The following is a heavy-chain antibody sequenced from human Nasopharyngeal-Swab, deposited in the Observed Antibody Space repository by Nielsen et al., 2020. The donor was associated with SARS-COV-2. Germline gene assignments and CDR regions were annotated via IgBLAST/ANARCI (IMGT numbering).Heavy chain of an antibody. CDR2: INPSGGST. Sequence: ASVKVSCKASGYTFTSYYMHWVRQAPGQGLEWMGIINPSGGSTRYAQKFQGRVTMTRDTSTSTVYMELSSLRSEDTAVYYCARSPVAGIYYFDSWGQGTLVTVSS. CDR3: ARSPVAGIYYFDS. V-gene: IGHV1-46*01. CDR1: GYTFTSYY. J-gene: IGHJ4*02. D-gene: IGHD6-19*01.